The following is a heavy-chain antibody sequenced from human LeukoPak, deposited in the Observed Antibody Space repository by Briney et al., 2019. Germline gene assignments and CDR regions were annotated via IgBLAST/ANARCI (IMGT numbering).Heavy chain of an antibody. J-gene: IGHJ4*02. D-gene: IGHD5-12*01. CDR1: GGFISTYY. V-gene: IGHV4-59*08. CDR3: ARMGRYSGYAAL. CDR2: IHYSGTT. Sequence: PSEPLTLTCTVSGGFISTYYWSWIQQPPGEGLEWIGYIHYSGTTNYNPSLKSRVTISLDTSKNQSSLNLSSLTAADTAVYYCARMGRYSGYAALGGQGTVVTVSS.